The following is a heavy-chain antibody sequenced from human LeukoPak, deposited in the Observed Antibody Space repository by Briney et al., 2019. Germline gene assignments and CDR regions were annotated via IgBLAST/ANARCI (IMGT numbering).Heavy chain of an antibody. V-gene: IGHV3-7*01. CDR1: GFTFNRCW. CDR3: TSWGDTTAEYFQR. D-gene: IGHD2-21*02. Sequence: GGSLRLSCVVSGFTFNRCWMNWVRQAPGKGLEWVAHINPDGRDTYYVDSVKGRFTISRDNAQNSMYLQMDSLRVEDTAVYYCTSWGDTTAEYFQRWGQGTLVTVSS. J-gene: IGHJ1*01. CDR2: INPDGRDT.